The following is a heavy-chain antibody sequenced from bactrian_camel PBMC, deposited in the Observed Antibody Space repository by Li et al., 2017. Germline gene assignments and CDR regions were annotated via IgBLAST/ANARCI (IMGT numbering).Heavy chain of an antibody. CDR1: GFTFSNYA. CDR3: AKGFGSYSDRAMSN. V-gene: IGHV3S31*01. J-gene: IGHJ4*01. CDR2: ISSSGGST. D-gene: IGHD5*01. Sequence: VQLVESGGGLAQPGGSLKLSCAASGFTFSNYAINWVRQAPGKGLEWVSLISSSGGSTSYADSVKGRFTISRDNAKNTLYLQMSNLKPDDTAMYYCAKGFGSYSDRAMSNRGQGTQVTVS.